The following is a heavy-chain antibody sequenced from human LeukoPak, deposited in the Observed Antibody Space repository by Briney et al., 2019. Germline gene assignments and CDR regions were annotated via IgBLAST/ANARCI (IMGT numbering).Heavy chain of an antibody. CDR1: RGSLSYYL. CDR2: INCNRST. J-gene: IGHJ4*02. Sequence: TEALLQSCGVYRGSLSYYLWTSIPQTPPKGLEMIGDINCNRSTTYNPSLKSPVTISVATSKPQFYLKLSSVTAADTAVYYCARGGSSGWYIGPGEYFDDWGQGGLVTVAS. V-gene: IGHV4-34*01. CDR3: ARGGSSGWYIGPGEYFDD. D-gene: IGHD6-19*01.